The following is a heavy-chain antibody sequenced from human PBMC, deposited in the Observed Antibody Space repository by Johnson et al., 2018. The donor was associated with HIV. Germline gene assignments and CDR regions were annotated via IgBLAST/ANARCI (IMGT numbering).Heavy chain of an antibody. J-gene: IGHJ3*02. V-gene: IGHV3-30*02. CDR1: GFTVSSNY. CDR2: IRYDGSNK. Sequence: QVQLVESGGGLVQPGGSLRLSCAASGFTVSSNYMSWVRQAPGKGLEWVAFIRYDGSNKYYADSVKGRFTISSDNSKNTLYLQMNSLRAEDTAVYYCAKEYCSGGSCYLGPSGDAFDIWGQGTMVTVSS. D-gene: IGHD2-15*01. CDR3: AKEYCSGGSCYLGPSGDAFDI.